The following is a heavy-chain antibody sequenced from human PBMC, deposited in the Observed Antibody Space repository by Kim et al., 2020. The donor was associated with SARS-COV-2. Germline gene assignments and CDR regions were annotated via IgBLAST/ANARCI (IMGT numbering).Heavy chain of an antibody. V-gene: IGHV4-61*02. D-gene: IGHD1-26*01. J-gene: IGHJ2*01. CDR3: ARSLRWKWELRGWYFDL. CDR1: GGSISSGSYY. CDR2: IYTSGST. Sequence: SETLSLTCTLSGGSISSGSYYWSWIRQPAGKGLEWIGRIYTSGSTNYNPSLKSRVTISVDTSKNQFSLKLSSVTAADTAVYYCARSLRWKWELRGWYFDLWGRGTLVTVSS.